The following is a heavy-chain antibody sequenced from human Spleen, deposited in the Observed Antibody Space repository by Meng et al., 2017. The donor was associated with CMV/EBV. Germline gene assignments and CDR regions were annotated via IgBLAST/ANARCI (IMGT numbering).Heavy chain of an antibody. J-gene: IGHJ6*02. Sequence: SETLSLTCTVSGGSVSSGSYYWSWIRQPPGKGLEWIGYIYYSGSTNYNPSLKSRVTISVDTSKNQFSLKLSSVTAADTAVYYCARGYRDSSSWSRLSYGMDVWGQGTTVTVSS. CDR1: GGSVSSGSYY. V-gene: IGHV4-61*01. D-gene: IGHD6-13*01. CDR2: IYYSGST. CDR3: ARGYRDSSSWSRLSYGMDV.